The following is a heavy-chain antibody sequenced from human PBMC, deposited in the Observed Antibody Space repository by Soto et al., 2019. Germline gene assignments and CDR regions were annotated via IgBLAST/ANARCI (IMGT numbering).Heavy chain of an antibody. CDR3: AKSPSVVVVPSSLGGNNWFDP. V-gene: IGHV3-48*01. Sequence: GGSLRLSCAASGFIFSTYSMNWVRQGPGKGLEWVSYISSSSSTIFYTDSVKGRFTVSRDNSKNTLYFQMNSLRAEDTAVYFCAKSPSVVVVPSSLGGNNWFDPWGQGTLVTVSS. CDR2: ISSSSSTI. J-gene: IGHJ5*02. CDR1: GFIFSTYS. D-gene: IGHD2-15*01.